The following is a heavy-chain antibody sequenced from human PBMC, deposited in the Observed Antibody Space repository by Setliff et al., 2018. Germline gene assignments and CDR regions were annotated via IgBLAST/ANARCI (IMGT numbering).Heavy chain of an antibody. V-gene: IGHV3-53*01. J-gene: IGHJ3*02. D-gene: IGHD2-21*01. CDR2: SYNSDST. CDR1: GFIVSDKH. Sequence: GGSLRLSCAASGFIVSDKHMTWLRQAPGRGLEWVSVSYNSDSTYYADSVKGRFTISRDDSKNMVNLQMNSLRAEDTAVYYCLGSLRKINSFDIWGQGTMVTVSS. CDR3: LGSLRKINSFDI.